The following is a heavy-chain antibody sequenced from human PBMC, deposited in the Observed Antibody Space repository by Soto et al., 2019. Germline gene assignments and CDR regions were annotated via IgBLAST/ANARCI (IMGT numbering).Heavy chain of an antibody. CDR3: ARPSLGYNWFDP. CDR2: IIAIFGTA. CDR1: GGTFSSYA. D-gene: IGHD7-27*01. Sequence: QVQLVQSGAEVKKPGSSVKVSCKASGGTFSSYAISWVRQAPGQWLEWMGGIIAIFGTANYAQKFQGRVTITANESTSTAYMELSSLRSEDTAVYYCARPSLGYNWFDPWGQRTLVTVSS. J-gene: IGHJ5*02. V-gene: IGHV1-69*01.